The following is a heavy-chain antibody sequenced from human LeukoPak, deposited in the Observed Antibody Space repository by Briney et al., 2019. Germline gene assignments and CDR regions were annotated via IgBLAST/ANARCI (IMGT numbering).Heavy chain of an antibody. J-gene: IGHJ4*02. CDR2: IYTSGST. CDR3: AREGRSIFGVANKPFDY. Sequence: PSETLSPTCTVSGGSISSYYWSWIRQPAGKGLEWIGRIYTSGSTNYNPSHKSRVTMSVDTSKNQFSLKLSSVTAADTAVYYCAREGRSIFGVANKPFDYWGQGTLVTVSS. V-gene: IGHV4-4*07. D-gene: IGHD3-3*01. CDR1: GGSISSYY.